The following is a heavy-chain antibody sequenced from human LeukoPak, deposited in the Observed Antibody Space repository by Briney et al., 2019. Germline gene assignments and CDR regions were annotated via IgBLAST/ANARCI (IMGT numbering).Heavy chain of an antibody. V-gene: IGHV4-59*08. CDR1: GGSISSYY. D-gene: IGHD2-2*01. CDR2: IYYSGST. CDR3: AKGPVVVPTSNWFDP. Sequence: PSETLSLTCTVSGGSISSYYWSWIRQPPGKGLEWIGYIYYSGSTNYNPSLKSRVTISVDTSKNQFSLKLSSVTAADTAVYYCAKGPVVVPTSNWFDPWGQGTLVTVSS. J-gene: IGHJ5*02.